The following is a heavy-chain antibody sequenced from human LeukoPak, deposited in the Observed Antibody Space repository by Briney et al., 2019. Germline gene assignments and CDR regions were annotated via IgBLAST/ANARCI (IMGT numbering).Heavy chain of an antibody. Sequence: SETLSLTCAVYGGSFSGYYWSWIRQPPGKGLEWIGEINHSGSTNYNPSLKSRVTTSVDTSKNQFSLKLSSVTSADTAVYYCARLGLDPGPGDYWGQGTLVTVSS. CDR3: ARLGLDPGPGDY. J-gene: IGHJ4*02. V-gene: IGHV4-34*01. CDR2: INHSGST. CDR1: GGSFSGYY.